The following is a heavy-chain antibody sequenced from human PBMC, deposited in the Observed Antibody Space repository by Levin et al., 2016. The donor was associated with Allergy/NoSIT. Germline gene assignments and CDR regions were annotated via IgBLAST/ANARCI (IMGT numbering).Heavy chain of an antibody. J-gene: IGHJ5*02. V-gene: IGHV3-23*01. CDR2: ISGSGANT. Sequence: ETLSLTCAASGFTSSSHAMSWVRQAPGKGLEWVAVISGSGANTYYADSVKGRFTISRDNAKNNLFLQMNSLRAEDTAVYYCARDPNELVWLGELYSTYLEPWGQGTLVTVSS. CDR1: GFTSSSHA. CDR3: ARDPNELVWLGELYSTYLEP. D-gene: IGHD3-10*01.